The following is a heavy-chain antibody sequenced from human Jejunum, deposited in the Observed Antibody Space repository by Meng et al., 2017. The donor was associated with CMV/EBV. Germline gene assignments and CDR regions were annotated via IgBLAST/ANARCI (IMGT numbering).Heavy chain of an antibody. CDR2: IGTVGDT. Sequence: CAASGFTFSTYVMHWVRQATGKGLEWVSGIGTVGDTYYPDSVKGRFTISREHAKNSLYLQMNSLRAGDTAVYYCARDGGLGAFDIWGQGTMVTVSS. D-gene: IGHD3-16*01. J-gene: IGHJ3*02. V-gene: IGHV3-13*01. CDR3: ARDGGLGAFDI. CDR1: GFTFSTYV.